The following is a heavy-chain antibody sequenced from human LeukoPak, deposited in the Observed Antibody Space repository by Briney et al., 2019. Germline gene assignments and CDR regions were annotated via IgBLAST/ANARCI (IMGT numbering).Heavy chain of an antibody. CDR2: INHSGST. J-gene: IGHJ5*02. CDR3: AAREVRYDFWSGYYSHWFDP. D-gene: IGHD3-3*01. CDR1: GGSFSGYY. V-gene: IGHV4-34*01. Sequence: SETLSLTCAVYGGSFSGYYWSWIRQPPGKGLEWIGEINHSGSTNYNPSLKSRVTISVDTSKNQFSLRLSSVTAADTAVYYCAAREVRYDFWSGYYSHWFDPWGQGTLVTVS.